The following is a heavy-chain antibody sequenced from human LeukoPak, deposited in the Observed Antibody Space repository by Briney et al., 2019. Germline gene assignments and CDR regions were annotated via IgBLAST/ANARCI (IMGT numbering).Heavy chain of an antibody. CDR3: AKDRLPRWPDAFDI. V-gene: IGHV3-30*02. CDR1: GFTFNDFG. Sequence: GSLRLSCATSGFTFNDFGMHWVRQAPGKGLEWLSFIRYDRSNQFYADSVKGRFTISRDYSKNTVYLQMNSLRPEDTAVYYCAKDRLPRWPDAFDIWGQGTMVTVSS. J-gene: IGHJ3*02. CDR2: IRYDRSNQ. D-gene: IGHD4-23*01.